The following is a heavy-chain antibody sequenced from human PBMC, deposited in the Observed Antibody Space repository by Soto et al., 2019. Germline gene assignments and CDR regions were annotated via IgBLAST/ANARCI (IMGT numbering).Heavy chain of an antibody. D-gene: IGHD3-3*01. CDR2: IYYSGST. Sequence: SETLSLTCTVSGGSISSYYWSWIRQLPGKGLEWIGYIYYSGSTNYNPSLKSRVTISVDTSKNQFSLKLSSVTAADTAVYYCARYTYYDFWSGYYTGYYMDVWGKGTTVTVS. CDR3: ARYTYYDFWSGYYTGYYMDV. CDR1: GGSISSYY. J-gene: IGHJ6*03. V-gene: IGHV4-59*08.